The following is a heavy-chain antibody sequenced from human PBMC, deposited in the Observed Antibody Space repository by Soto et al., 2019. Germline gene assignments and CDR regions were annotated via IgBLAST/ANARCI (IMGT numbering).Heavy chain of an antibody. CDR3: ARDGRRWTPNWFDP. Sequence: QVQLQESGPGLMKPSQTLSLTCTVSGGSISSGGYYWSWIRQHPGKGLKWIGYIYYSGSTYYNPSLKSRVTLSVETSKNQFSLKLSSVTAADTAVYYCARDGRRWTPNWFDPWGQGTLVTVSS. D-gene: IGHD2-15*01. J-gene: IGHJ5*02. CDR2: IYYSGST. V-gene: IGHV4-31*03. CDR1: GGSISSGGYY.